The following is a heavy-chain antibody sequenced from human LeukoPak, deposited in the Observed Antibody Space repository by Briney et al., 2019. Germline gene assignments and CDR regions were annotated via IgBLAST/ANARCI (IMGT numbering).Heavy chain of an antibody. Sequence: SETLSLTCTVSGYSISSGYYWGWIRQPPGKGLEWIGSIYHSGSTYYNPSLKSRVTISVDTSKNQFSLKLSSVTAADTAVYYCARLMFSSSWQIYYYYYYMDVWGKGTTVTVSS. CDR2: IYHSGST. CDR3: ARLMFSSSWQIYYYYYYMDV. D-gene: IGHD6-13*01. CDR1: GYSISSGYY. J-gene: IGHJ6*03. V-gene: IGHV4-38-2*02.